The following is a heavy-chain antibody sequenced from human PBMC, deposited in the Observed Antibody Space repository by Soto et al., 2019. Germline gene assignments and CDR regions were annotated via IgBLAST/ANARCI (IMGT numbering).Heavy chain of an antibody. CDR2: INHSGST. J-gene: IGHJ4*02. V-gene: IGHV4-34*01. D-gene: IGHD3-3*02. CDR3: AREVEPIFGVVPYFDY. CDR1: GGSFSCYY. Sequence: LETLSLTCAVYGGSFSCYYLSWIRQPPGKGLEWIGEINHSGSTNYNPSLKSRVTISVDTSKNQFSLKLSSVTAADTAVYYCAREVEPIFGVVPYFDYWGQGTLVTVSS.